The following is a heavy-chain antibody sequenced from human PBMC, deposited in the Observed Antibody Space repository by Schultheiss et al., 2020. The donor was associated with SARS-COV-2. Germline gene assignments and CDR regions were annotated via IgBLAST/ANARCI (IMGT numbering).Heavy chain of an antibody. CDR2: IYYSGST. V-gene: IGHV4-59*01. CDR3: ARANRPSGVWYYYYGMDV. D-gene: IGHD3-16*01. CDR1: GGSISSYY. J-gene: IGHJ6*02. Sequence: SQTLSLTCTVSGGSISSYYWSWIRQPPGKGLEWIGYIYYSGSTNYNPSLKSRVTISVDTSKNQFSLKLSSVTAADTAVYYCARANRPSGVWYYYYGMDVWGQGTTVTVSS.